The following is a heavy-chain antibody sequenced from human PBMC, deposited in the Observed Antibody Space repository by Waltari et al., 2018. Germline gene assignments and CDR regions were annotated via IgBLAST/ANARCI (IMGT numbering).Heavy chain of an antibody. D-gene: IGHD3-10*01. CDR1: GYTFTRYD. V-gene: IGHV1-8*01. CDR3: APGSRDYYYMDV. Sequence: QVQLVQSGAEVKKPGASVKVSCKASGYTFTRYDINWVRQATGQGLEWMGWMNPNSGNTGYAQKFQGRVTMTRNTSISTAYMELSSLRSEDTAVYYCAPGSRDYYYMDVWGKGTTVTVSS. CDR2: MNPNSGNT. J-gene: IGHJ6*03.